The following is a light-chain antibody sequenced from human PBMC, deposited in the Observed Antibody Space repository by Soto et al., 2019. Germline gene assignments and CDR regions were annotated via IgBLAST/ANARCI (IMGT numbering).Light chain of an antibody. CDR1: QSVSSSY. CDR3: QQYGSSPLT. J-gene: IGKJ4*01. V-gene: IGKV3-20*01. Sequence: EIVLTQSPGILSLSPGERATLSCRASQSVSSSYLAWYQQKPGQAPRLLIYGASSRATGIPDRFSGSGSGTDFTLPISRLEPEDFAVYYCQQYGSSPLTFGGGTKVDIK. CDR2: GAS.